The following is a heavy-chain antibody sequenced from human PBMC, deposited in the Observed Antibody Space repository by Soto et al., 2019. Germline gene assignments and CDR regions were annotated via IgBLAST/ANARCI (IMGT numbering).Heavy chain of an antibody. Sequence: QVQLVQSGAEVKKPGASVKVSCKASGYTFTGYYMHWVRQAPGQGLEWMGWINPNSGGTNYAQKFQGWVTMTRDTSISTAYMELSRLRSDDTAVYYCARGPWAVTSPYLFDYWGQGTLVTVSS. J-gene: IGHJ4*02. D-gene: IGHD4-17*01. CDR3: ARGPWAVTSPYLFDY. CDR1: GYTFTGYY. V-gene: IGHV1-2*04. CDR2: INPNSGGT.